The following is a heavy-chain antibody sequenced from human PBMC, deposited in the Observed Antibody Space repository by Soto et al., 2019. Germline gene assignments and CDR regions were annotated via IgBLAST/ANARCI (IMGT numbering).Heavy chain of an antibody. J-gene: IGHJ6*02. D-gene: IGHD4-4*01. CDR2: IDYSGYT. Sequence: PSETLSLTCTVSGDSINNYYWSWIRQPPGKGLEWIGYIDYSGYTNYNPSLESRLTISLHTSKNQFSVKLRSVTAADTAVYYCARDRQGDSNFDFYYYGMDIWGQGTTVTVS. CDR1: GDSINNYY. V-gene: IGHV4-59*01. CDR3: ARDRQGDSNFDFYYYGMDI.